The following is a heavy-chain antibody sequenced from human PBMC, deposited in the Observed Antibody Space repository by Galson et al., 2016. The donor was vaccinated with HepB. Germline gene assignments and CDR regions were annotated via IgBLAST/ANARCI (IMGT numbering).Heavy chain of an antibody. Sequence: SETLSLTCIVSGGSISSRSHYWGWIRQPPGKGLEWIGHLYHNGTTYYKPSLKSRVTISVDTSKNQFSLRLSSVTAADTALYYCARWAIFGVIINYWGQGTLVAVSS. CDR2: LYHNGTT. D-gene: IGHD3-3*01. V-gene: IGHV4-39*01. J-gene: IGHJ4*02. CDR1: GGSISSRSHY. CDR3: ARWAIFGVIINY.